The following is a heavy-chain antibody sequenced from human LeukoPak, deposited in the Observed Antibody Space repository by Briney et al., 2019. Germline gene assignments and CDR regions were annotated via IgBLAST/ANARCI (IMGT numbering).Heavy chain of an antibody. D-gene: IGHD3-16*01. CDR1: GYPFTGYY. Sequence: ASVKVSCKASGYPFTGYYMHWVRQAPGQGLEWMGWINPNTGDTNYAQKFQGRVTMTRDTSISTAYMELSRLRSDDTAVYYCARVGGLGSSNRNNWFDPWGQGTLVTVSS. CDR3: ARVGGLGSSNRNNWFDP. CDR2: INPNTGDT. J-gene: IGHJ5*02. V-gene: IGHV1-2*02.